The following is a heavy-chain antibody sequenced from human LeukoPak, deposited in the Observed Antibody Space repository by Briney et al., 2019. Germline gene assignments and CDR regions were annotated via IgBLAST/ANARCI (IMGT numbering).Heavy chain of an antibody. V-gene: IGHV4-4*07. Sequence: SETLSLTCTVSGGSISGYYWSWIRQPAGKGLEWIGRIYTSGSTYYNPSLNSRVTISVDTSKNQFSLKLSSVTAADTAVYYCASGGSYDRFDYWGQGTLVTVSS. CDR1: GGSISGYY. CDR3: ASGGSYDRFDY. J-gene: IGHJ4*02. CDR2: IYTSGST. D-gene: IGHD1-26*01.